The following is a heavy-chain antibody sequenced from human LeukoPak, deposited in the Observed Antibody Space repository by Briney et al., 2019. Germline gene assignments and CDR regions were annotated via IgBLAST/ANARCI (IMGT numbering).Heavy chain of an antibody. Sequence: ASVKVSCKASGYTFTGYYMHWVRQAPGQGLEWMGRINPNSGGTNYAQKFQGRVTMTRDTSISTAYMELSRLRSADTAVYYCAREAIYDSSGYRDAFDIWGQGTMVTVSS. CDR2: INPNSGGT. J-gene: IGHJ3*02. V-gene: IGHV1-2*06. D-gene: IGHD3-22*01. CDR1: GYTFTGYY. CDR3: AREAIYDSSGYRDAFDI.